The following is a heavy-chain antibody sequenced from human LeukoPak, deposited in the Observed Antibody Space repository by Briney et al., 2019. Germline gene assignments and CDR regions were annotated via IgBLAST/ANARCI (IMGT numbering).Heavy chain of an antibody. CDR2: ISYDGSSK. Sequence: GRSLRLSSEASGFTFSSHAMHWVRQAPGKGLEWVAVISYDGSSKNYADSVKGRFTRSRDNSKNTLYLQMNSLRAEDTAVYYCARDRYDILTGYPKVYGMDVWGQGTTVTVSS. J-gene: IGHJ6*02. V-gene: IGHV3-30-3*01. CDR1: GFTFSSHA. CDR3: ARDRYDILTGYPKVYGMDV. D-gene: IGHD3-9*01.